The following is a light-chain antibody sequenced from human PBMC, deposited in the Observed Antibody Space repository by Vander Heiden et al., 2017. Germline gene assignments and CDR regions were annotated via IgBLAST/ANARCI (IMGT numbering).Light chain of an antibody. V-gene: IGKV4-1*01. CDR1: QSVLSSFNSKNH. CDR2: WAS. CDR3: EQHSTKT. J-gene: IGKJ1*01. Sequence: DIVLTQSPDSLAVSLGLRATINFNSRQSVLSSFNSKNHLAWFRQKPRQPPELLIYWASTRESGVPDRFSGSGSGTDFTLTISNMQAEDVAVYYCEQHSTKTFGQGTKVEIK.